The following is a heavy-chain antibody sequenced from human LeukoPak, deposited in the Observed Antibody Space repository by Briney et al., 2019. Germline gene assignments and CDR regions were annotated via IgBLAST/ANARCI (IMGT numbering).Heavy chain of an antibody. Sequence: PGGSLRLSCAASGLTFSSFSMNWVRRAPGKGLEWVSAISGSGGSTYYADSVKGRFTISRDNSKNTLYLQMNSLRAEDTAVYYCAKEIKFRAAAGDYFDYWGQGTLVTVSS. CDR3: AKEIKFRAAAGDYFDY. J-gene: IGHJ4*02. V-gene: IGHV3-23*01. CDR2: ISGSGGST. D-gene: IGHD6-13*01. CDR1: GLTFSSFS.